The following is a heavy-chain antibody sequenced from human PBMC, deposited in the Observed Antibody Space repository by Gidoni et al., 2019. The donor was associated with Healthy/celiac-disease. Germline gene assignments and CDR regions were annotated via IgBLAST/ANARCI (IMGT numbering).Heavy chain of an antibody. CDR2: IRSSSSYI. Sequence: VHLVESGGGLVKPGGSLSLSCAASGFTFSSYSMNWVRQAPGTGLGWVAAIRSSSSYIYYADSVKGRFTISRDNAKNSLYLQMNSLRAEDTAVYYCASEDSSGYGFDYWGQGTLVTVSS. V-gene: IGHV3-21*01. J-gene: IGHJ4*02. CDR1: GFTFSSYS. CDR3: ASEDSSGYGFDY. D-gene: IGHD3-22*01.